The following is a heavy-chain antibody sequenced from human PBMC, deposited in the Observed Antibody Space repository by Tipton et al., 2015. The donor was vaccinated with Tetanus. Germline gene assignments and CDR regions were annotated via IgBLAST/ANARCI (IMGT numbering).Heavy chain of an antibody. Sequence: TLSLTCSVSGASISSSVYYWGWIRQPPGKGLEWIGSVFSTGNTYYNPSLKSRVTVSVYTSTNQFSLRLSSVTAADTAVYYCVTSLAVSRPIDYWGQGTLVTVAS. D-gene: IGHD6-19*01. CDR2: VFSTGNT. CDR1: GASISSSVYY. V-gene: IGHV4-39*01. CDR3: VTSLAVSRPIDY. J-gene: IGHJ4*02.